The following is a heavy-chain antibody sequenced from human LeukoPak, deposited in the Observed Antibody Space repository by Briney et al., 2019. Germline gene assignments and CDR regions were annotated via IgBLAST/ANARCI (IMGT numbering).Heavy chain of an antibody. CDR3: ARGRYDYYDSSGSDDAFDI. CDR2: INHSGST. J-gene: IGHJ3*02. CDR1: GGSFNGYY. Sequence: SETLSLTCAVYGGSFNGYYWSWIRQPPGKGLEWIGEINHSGSTNYNPSLKSRVTISVDTSKNQFSLKLSSVTAADTAVYYCARGRYDYYDSSGSDDAFDIWGQGTMVTVSS. V-gene: IGHV4-34*01. D-gene: IGHD3-22*01.